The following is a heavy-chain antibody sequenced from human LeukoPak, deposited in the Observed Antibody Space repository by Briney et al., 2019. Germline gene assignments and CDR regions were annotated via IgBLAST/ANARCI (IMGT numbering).Heavy chain of an antibody. D-gene: IGHD2-2*01. CDR1: GGTFSSYA. CDR2: IIPIFGTA. V-gene: IGHV1-69*05. CDR3: ARSTSHCSSTSCYGFWFDP. Sequence: GASVKVSCKASGGTFSSYAISWVRQAPGQGLEWMGGIIPIFGTANYAQKFQGRVTITTDESTSTAYMELSGLRSEDTAVYYCARSTSHCSSTSCYGFWFDPWGQGTLVTVSS. J-gene: IGHJ5*02.